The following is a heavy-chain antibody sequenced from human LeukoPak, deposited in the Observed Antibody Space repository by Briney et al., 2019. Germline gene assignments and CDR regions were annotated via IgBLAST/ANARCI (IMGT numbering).Heavy chain of an antibody. J-gene: IGHJ4*02. CDR3: ARGYSYGHGGYFDY. CDR1: GFTFSSYE. V-gene: IGHV3-48*03. D-gene: IGHD5-18*01. CDR2: ISSSGSTI. Sequence: PGGSLRLSCAASGFTFSSYEMNWVRQAPGKGLEWVSYISSSGSTIYYADSVKGRFTISRDNAKNSLYLQMNSLRAEDTAVYYCARGYSYGHGGYFDYWGQGTLVTVSS.